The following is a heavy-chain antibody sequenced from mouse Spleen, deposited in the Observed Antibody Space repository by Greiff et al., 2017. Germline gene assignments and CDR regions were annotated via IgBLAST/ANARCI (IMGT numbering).Heavy chain of an antibody. CDR3: ARQDGYYDYAMDY. D-gene: IGHD2-3*01. Sequence: EVHLVESGGGLVKLGGSLTLSCAASGFTFSSYAMSWVRQTPGKRLEWVATISSGGGNTYYPDSVKGRVTISRDNAKNTLYLQMSSLKSEDTAMYYCARQDGYYDYAMDYWGQGTSVTVSS. CDR1: GFTFSSYA. CDR2: ISSGGGNT. V-gene: IGHV5-9-3*01. J-gene: IGHJ4*01.